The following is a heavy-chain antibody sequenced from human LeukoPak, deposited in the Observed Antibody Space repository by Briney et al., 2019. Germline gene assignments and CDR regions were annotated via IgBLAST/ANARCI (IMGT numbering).Heavy chain of an antibody. J-gene: IGHJ4*02. CDR2: IIPVFGTA. Sequence: GASVKVSCKASGGTFSSYAISWVRQAPGQGLEWMGGIIPVFGTANYAQKFQGRVTITTDESTSTAYMELSSLRSEDTAVYYCAGDNSENYVYWGQGTLVTVSS. V-gene: IGHV1-69*05. D-gene: IGHD2/OR15-2a*01. CDR1: GGTFSSYA. CDR3: AGDNSENYVY.